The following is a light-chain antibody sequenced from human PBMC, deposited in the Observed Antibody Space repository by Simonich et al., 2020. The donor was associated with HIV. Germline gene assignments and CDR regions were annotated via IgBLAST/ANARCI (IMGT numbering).Light chain of an antibody. CDR1: SSNVGGYNY. CDR2: DVS. V-gene: IGLV2-11*01. CDR3: CSYAGSYTPWV. J-gene: IGLJ1*01. Sequence: QSALTQPPSASGSPGQSVTISFPGTSSNVGGYNYVSWYQQHPGKAPKLIVYDVSKRPSGVPDRFSGSKSGNTASLTISGLQAEDEADYYCCSYAGSYTPWVFGTGTKVTVL.